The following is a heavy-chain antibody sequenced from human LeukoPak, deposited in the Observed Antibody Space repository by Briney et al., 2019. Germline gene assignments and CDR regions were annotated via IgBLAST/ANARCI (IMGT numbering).Heavy chain of an antibody. Sequence: GGSLRLSCAASGFTFSSYSMNWVRQAPGKGLEWVSSISSSSSYIYYADSVKGRFTISRDNAKNSLYLEMNSLRVEDTAVYYCARDQRSYSSGWYDYYYYYMDVWGKGTTVTASS. CDR2: ISSSSSYI. CDR1: GFTFSSYS. V-gene: IGHV3-21*04. J-gene: IGHJ6*03. D-gene: IGHD6-19*01. CDR3: ARDQRSYSSGWYDYYYYYMDV.